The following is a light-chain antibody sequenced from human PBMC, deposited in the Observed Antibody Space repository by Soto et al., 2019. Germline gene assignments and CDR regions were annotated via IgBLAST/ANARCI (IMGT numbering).Light chain of an antibody. J-gene: IGLJ1*01. Sequence: QSALTQPRSVSGSPGQSVTISCTGTSSDVGGYNYVSWYQQHPGKAPKVMIYDVSERPSGVPDRFSASKSGNTASLTISVLQAEDEADYYCCSYAGTPRYVFGTGTKLTVL. CDR2: DVS. CDR3: CSYAGTPRYV. CDR1: SSDVGGYNY. V-gene: IGLV2-11*01.